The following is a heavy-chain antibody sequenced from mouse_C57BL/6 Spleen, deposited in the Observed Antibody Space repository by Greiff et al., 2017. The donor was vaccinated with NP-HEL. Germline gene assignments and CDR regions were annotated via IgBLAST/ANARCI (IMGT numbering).Heavy chain of an antibody. J-gene: IGHJ2*01. CDR2: ISYDGSN. D-gene: IGHD2-4*01. CDR1: GYSITSGYY. V-gene: IGHV3-6*01. Sequence: EVQLQESGPGLVKPSQSLSLTCSVTGYSITSGYYWNWIRQFPGNKLEWMGYISYDGSNNYNPSLKNRISITRDTSKNQFFLKLNSVTTEDTATYYCARKVYYDYDEDYFDYWGQGTTLTVSS. CDR3: ARKVYYDYDEDYFDY.